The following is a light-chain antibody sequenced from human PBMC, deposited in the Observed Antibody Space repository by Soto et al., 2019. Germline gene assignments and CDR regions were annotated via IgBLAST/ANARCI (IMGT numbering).Light chain of an antibody. V-gene: IGKV1-5*01. J-gene: IGKJ1*01. Sequence: IQMTQYPSTLSAFVGDRVTITYRSSQNINRWLAWFQQKPGKAPKLLIYDASTLKSGVPSRFSGSGSGTEFTLTISSLQPDDFATYYCQQYNSYSGTFGQGTKVDIK. CDR2: DAS. CDR1: QNINRW. CDR3: QQYNSYSGT.